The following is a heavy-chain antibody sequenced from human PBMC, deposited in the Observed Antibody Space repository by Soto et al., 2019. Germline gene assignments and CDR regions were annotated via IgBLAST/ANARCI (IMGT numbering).Heavy chain of an antibody. Sequence: EVQLVESGGALVQPGGSLRLSCAASGFTFSAYSMNWVRQAPGKGLERVSFIGSTGSVTHYADSVMGRTTISRDNARNFLYLQINSLRAEDTAVDHCARASPASGQAYAFDFWGKGTMVTVCS. D-gene: IGHD2-2*01. CDR3: ARASPASGQAYAFDF. V-gene: IGHV3-48*04. J-gene: IGHJ3*01. CDR1: GFTFSAYS. CDR2: IGSTGSVT.